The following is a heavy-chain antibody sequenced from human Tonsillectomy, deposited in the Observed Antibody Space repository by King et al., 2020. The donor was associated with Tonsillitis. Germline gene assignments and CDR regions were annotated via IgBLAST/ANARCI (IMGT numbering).Heavy chain of an antibody. CDR2: IYTSGST. CDR1: GGSISSYY. J-gene: IGHJ3*02. Sequence: QLQESGPGLVKPSETLSLTCTVSGGSISSYYWSWIRQPAGKGLEWIGRIYTSGSTNYNPSLKSRVTMSVDPSKNQFSLKLSTVTAADTAVYYCARVTDYDFWSGFQTGAFDIWGQGTMVTVSS. CDR3: ARVTDYDFWSGFQTGAFDI. D-gene: IGHD3-3*01. V-gene: IGHV4-4*07.